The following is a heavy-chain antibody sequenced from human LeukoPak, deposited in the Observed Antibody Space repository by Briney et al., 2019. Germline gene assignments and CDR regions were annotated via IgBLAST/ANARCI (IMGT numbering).Heavy chain of an antibody. CDR2: ISAYNGNT. V-gene: IGHV1-18*01. J-gene: IGHJ4*02. Sequence: ASVKVSCKASGYTFTSYGISWVRQAPGQGLEWMGWISAYNGNTNYAQKLQGRVTMTTDTSTSTAYMELRSLRSDDTAVYYCARSRPYDSSGYLDYWGQGTLVTVSS. D-gene: IGHD3-22*01. CDR3: ARSRPYDSSGYLDY. CDR1: GYTFTSYG.